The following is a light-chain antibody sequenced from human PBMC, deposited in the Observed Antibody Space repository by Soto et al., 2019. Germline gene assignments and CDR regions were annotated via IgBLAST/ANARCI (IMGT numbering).Light chain of an antibody. CDR3: QQYNKWRT. CDR2: GTS. Sequence: EIVMTQSPATVSATQGERATLSCRASQSVSTNLAWYQQKPGQAPRLLIYGTSTRATGIPARISGSGSGTDFTLTITSLQSEDFAVYYCQQYNKWRTFGQGTKVDI. J-gene: IGKJ1*01. CDR1: QSVSTN. V-gene: IGKV3-15*01.